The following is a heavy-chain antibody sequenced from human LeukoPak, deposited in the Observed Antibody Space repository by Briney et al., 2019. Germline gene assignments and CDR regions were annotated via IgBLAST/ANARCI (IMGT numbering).Heavy chain of an antibody. V-gene: IGHV3-30-3*01. J-gene: IGHJ3*02. CDR1: GFTFSSYA. D-gene: IGHD2-2*01. CDR2: ISYDGSNK. CDR3: AKGATSCSSTSCPDAFDI. Sequence: GGALRLSCAASGFTFSSYAMHWVRQAPGKGLEGVAVISYDGSNKYYADSVKGRFTISRDNSKNTVYLQMNSLRAEDTAVYYCAKGATSCSSTSCPDAFDIWGQGTMVTVSS.